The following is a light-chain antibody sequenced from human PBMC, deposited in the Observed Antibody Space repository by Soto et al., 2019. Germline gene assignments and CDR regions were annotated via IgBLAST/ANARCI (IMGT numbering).Light chain of an antibody. CDR1: QSISRSF. Sequence: ESVLTQSPGKLSLSPGERVTLSCRASQSISRSFLAWYQQKPGRAPRLLLYGASSSGAGIPDRFSGSGSVTNFTLTISRLEPEDFALHHCKQYASSPPLTFGGGIKGEIK. J-gene: IGKJ4*01. V-gene: IGKV3-20*01. CDR3: KQYASSPPLT. CDR2: GAS.